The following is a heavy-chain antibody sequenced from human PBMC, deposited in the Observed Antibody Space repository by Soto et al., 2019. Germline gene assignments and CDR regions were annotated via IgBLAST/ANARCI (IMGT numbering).Heavy chain of an antibody. Sequence: QVQLQQSGPGLVKPSQTLSLTCAISGDSVSSNSAAWNWIRQTPSRGLEWLGRTYYRSKWYNDYAVSVKSRISISPYTSKNQFSLQLISVTPEDTAVDYFVRGAPTGAPYYYYGMDVWGQGTTVTVSS. V-gene: IGHV6-1*01. CDR3: VRGAPTGAPYYYYGMDV. J-gene: IGHJ6*02. CDR1: GDSVSSNSAA. D-gene: IGHD4-17*01. CDR2: TYYRSKWYN.